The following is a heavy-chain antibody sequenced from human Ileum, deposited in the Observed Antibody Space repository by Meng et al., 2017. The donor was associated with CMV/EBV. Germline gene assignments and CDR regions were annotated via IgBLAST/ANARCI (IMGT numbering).Heavy chain of an antibody. D-gene: IGHD2-8*01. V-gene: IGHV3-21*01. CDR1: GFNFGGYS. Sequence: GESLKISCAASGFNFGGYSFNWVRQTPQKGLEWVSSITSIGSPIRYAESVKGRFTISRDNAQNSLYLQMSSLRVEDSGLYYCARDQDFTNTVWGQGTLVTVSS. CDR3: ARDQDFTNTV. CDR2: ITSIGSPI. J-gene: IGHJ4*02.